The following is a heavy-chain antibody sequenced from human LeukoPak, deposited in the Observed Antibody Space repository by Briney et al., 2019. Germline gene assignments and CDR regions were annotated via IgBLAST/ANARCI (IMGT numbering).Heavy chain of an antibody. Sequence: ASVKVSCKASGYTFTSYDINWVRQATGQGLEWMGWMNPNSGNTGYAQKFQGRVTMTRNTSISTAYMELSSLRSEDTAVYYCARGVRYDFWSGYYGDYYYYMDVWGKGTTATVSS. CDR1: GYTFTSYD. D-gene: IGHD3-3*01. CDR2: MNPNSGNT. J-gene: IGHJ6*03. V-gene: IGHV1-8*01. CDR3: ARGVRYDFWSGYYGDYYYYMDV.